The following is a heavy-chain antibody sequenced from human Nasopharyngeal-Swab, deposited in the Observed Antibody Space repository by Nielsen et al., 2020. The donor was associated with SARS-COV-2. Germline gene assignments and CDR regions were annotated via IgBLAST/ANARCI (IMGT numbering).Heavy chain of an antibody. V-gene: IGHV4-34*01. J-gene: IGHJ4*02. Sequence: SETLSLTCAVYGESFSAYYWSWIRQPPGKGLEWIGEINHSGSTNYNPSLKSRVSISIDTSKNQFFLKLNSVTAADTAVYYCARGPIRGYSYGFGYFDYWGQGTLVTVSS. CDR1: GESFSAYY. CDR3: ARGPIRGYSYGFGYFDY. D-gene: IGHD5-18*01. CDR2: INHSGST.